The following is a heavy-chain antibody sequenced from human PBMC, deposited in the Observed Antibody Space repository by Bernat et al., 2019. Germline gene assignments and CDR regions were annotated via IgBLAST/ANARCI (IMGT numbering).Heavy chain of an antibody. J-gene: IGHJ3*02. CDR1: GFTFSSYG. Sequence: QVQLVESGGGVVQPGGSLRLSCAASGFTFSSYGMHWVRQAPGKGLEWVAFIRYDGSNKYYADSVKGRFTISRDNSKNTLYLQMNSLRAEDTAVYYCAKDLTLGLLLPDAFDIWGQETMVTVSS. V-gene: IGHV3-30*02. CDR3: AKDLTLGLLLPDAFDI. CDR2: IRYDGSNK. D-gene: IGHD3-22*01.